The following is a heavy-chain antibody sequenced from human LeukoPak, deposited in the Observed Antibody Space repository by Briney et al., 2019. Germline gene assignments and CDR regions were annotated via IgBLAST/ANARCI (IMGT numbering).Heavy chain of an antibody. J-gene: IGHJ6*03. V-gene: IGHV3-7*01. CDR2: IKQDGSEK. CDR1: GFIFRHYW. D-gene: IGHD1-1*01. Sequence: GGSLRLSCAASGFIFRHYWMTWVRQAPGKGLEWVANIKQDGSEKYYVGSVKVRFTISRDNAKNSLYLQMDSLRAEDTAVFYCARDRGYSYHMDVWGKGTTVTVPS. CDR3: ARDRGYSYHMDV.